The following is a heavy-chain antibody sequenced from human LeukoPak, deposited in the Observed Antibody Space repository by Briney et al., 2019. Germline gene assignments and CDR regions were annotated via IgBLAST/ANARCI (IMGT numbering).Heavy chain of an antibody. D-gene: IGHD4-17*01. CDR1: GFTFSLYT. J-gene: IGHJ4*02. CDR2: ISSSSTYI. CDR3: AREDYGDYEAFDY. V-gene: IGHV3-21*01. Sequence: PGGSLRLSCAASGFTFSLYTMNWVRQAPGKGLEWVSSISSSSTYIYYADSVKGRFTISRDNAKNSLYLQMNSLRAEDTAVYYCAREDYGDYEAFDYWGQGTLVTVSS.